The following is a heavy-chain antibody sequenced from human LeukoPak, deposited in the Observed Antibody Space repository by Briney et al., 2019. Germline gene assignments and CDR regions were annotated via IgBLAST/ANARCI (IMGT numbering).Heavy chain of an antibody. CDR2: IIPIFGTA. CDR1: GGTFSSYA. CDR3: ARASITIFGVDPSEDV. V-gene: IGHV1-69*05. D-gene: IGHD3-3*01. Sequence: SVKVSCKASGGTFSSYAISWVRQAPGQGLEWMGRIIPIFGTANYAQKFRGRVTITTDESTSTAYMELSSLRSEDTAVYYCARASITIFGVDPSEDVWGKGTTVTVSS. J-gene: IGHJ6*04.